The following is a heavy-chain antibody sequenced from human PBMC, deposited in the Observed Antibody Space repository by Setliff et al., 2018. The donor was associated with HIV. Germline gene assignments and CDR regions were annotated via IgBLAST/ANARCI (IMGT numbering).Heavy chain of an antibody. J-gene: IGHJ6*02. CDR2: IKPDGSEK. D-gene: IGHD2-15*01. CDR3: ARGEGYCSGGSCGNYGMDV. Sequence: PGGSLRLSCTASGFSFSRYWMGWVRQAPGKGLEWVANIKPDGSEKYYVDSVKGRFTISRDNAKNSLYLQMNSLRAGDTAVYYCARGEGYCSGGSCGNYGMDVWGQGTTVTVSS. CDR1: GFSFSRYW. V-gene: IGHV3-7*01.